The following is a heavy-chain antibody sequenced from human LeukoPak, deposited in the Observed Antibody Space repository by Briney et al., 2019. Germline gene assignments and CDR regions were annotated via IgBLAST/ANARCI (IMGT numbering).Heavy chain of an antibody. CDR1: GFTFSSYG. J-gene: IGHJ4*02. D-gene: IGHD6-13*01. CDR3: AKEVRAAAGFDHFDY. V-gene: IGHV3-30*18. CDR2: ISYDGSNK. Sequence: GRSLRLSCAASGFTFSSYGMHWVRQAPGKGLEWVAVISYDGSNKYYVDSVKGRFTISRDNSKNTLYLEMNSLRAEDTAVYYCAKEVRAAAGFDHFDYWGQGTLATVSS.